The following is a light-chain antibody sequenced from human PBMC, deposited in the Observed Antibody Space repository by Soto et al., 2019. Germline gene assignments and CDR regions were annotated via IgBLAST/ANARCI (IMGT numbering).Light chain of an antibody. CDR1: QSVSNDF. V-gene: IGKV3-20*01. CDR2: GAS. Sequence: EIFLTQSPGILSLSPGERATLSCRASQSVSNDFLAWYQQKPGQAPRLLIYGASTRATDVPDRFSGSGSGADFTLSISRLEPEDFAVYYCQQYGSSPPRTFGQGTKVDIK. J-gene: IGKJ1*01. CDR3: QQYGSSPPRT.